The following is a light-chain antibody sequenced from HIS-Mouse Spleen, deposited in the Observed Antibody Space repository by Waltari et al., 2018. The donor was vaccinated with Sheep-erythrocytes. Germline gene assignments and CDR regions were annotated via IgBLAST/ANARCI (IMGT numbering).Light chain of an antibody. V-gene: IGLV3-21*02. CDR2: DDS. CDR1: NIGSKS. Sequence: SYVLTQPPSVSVAPGQTARITCGGNNIGSKSVHWYQQKPGQAPVLVVYDDSDRPSGFPERCSSSNSGNTATLTISRVEAGDEADYYCQVWDSSSDHVVFGGGTKLTVL. J-gene: IGLJ2*01. CDR3: QVWDSSSDHVV.